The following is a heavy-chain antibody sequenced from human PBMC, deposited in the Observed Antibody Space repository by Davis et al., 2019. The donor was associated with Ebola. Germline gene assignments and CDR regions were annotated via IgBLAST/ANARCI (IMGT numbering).Heavy chain of an antibody. Sequence: GESLKISCTASGFTFSSYSMNWVRQAPGKGLEWVSSISSSSSYIYYADSVKGRFTISRDNAKNSLYLQMNSLRAEDTAVYYCARDSSGYLGYFDLWGRGTLVIVSS. D-gene: IGHD3-22*01. CDR3: ARDSSGYLGYFDL. CDR1: GFTFSSYS. CDR2: ISSSSSYI. J-gene: IGHJ2*01. V-gene: IGHV3-21*01.